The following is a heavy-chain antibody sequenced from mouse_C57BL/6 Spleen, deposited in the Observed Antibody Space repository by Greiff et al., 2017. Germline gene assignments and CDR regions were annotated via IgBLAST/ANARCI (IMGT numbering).Heavy chain of an antibody. CDR3: AGLGPEPAGFAY. Sequence: QLQQSGAELMKPGASVKLSCKATGYTFTGYLLAGGKRGPGRGLEWIGEILPGSGSPNFHEKFKGKATFTAETSSNTAYMQLSSLTTEDSAIYYCAGLGPEPAGFAYWGQGTLVTVSA. CDR2: ILPGSGSP. D-gene: IGHD3-3*01. J-gene: IGHJ3*01. CDR1: GYTFTGYL. V-gene: IGHV1-9*01.